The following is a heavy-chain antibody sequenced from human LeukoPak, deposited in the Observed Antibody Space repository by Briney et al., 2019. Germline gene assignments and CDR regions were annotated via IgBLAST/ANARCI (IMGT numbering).Heavy chain of an antibody. D-gene: IGHD3-10*01. CDR2: VSPYNGNT. CDR3: ASNGRVRRVVKDLFEY. J-gene: IGHJ4*02. V-gene: IGHV1-18*01. Sequence: VASVRVSCKTSGYTFTDYDITWVRQAPGQGLEWMGRVSPYNGNTYYSQRFQDRVIITKDTSTGTAYMDLRDLRTDDTAMYYCASNGRVRRVVKDLFEYWGQGTLVAVSS. CDR1: GYTFTDYD.